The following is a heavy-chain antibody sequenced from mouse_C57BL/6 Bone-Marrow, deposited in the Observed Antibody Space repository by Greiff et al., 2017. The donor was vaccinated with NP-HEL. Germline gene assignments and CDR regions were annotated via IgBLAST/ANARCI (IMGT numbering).Heavy chain of an antibody. CDR2: ISSGSGTI. V-gene: IGHV5-17*01. Sequence: EVMLVESGGGLVKPGGSLKLSCAASGFTFSDYGMHWVRQAPEKGLEWVAYISSGSGTIYYADTVKGRFTISRDNAKNTLFLQMTSLRSEDTAMYYCARQLLYYYAMDYWGQGTSVTVSS. D-gene: IGHD1-1*01. J-gene: IGHJ4*01. CDR3: ARQLLYYYAMDY. CDR1: GFTFSDYG.